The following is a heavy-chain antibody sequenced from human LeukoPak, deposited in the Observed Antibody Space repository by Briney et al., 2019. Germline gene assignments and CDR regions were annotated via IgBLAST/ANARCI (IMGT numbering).Heavy chain of an antibody. J-gene: IGHJ2*01. V-gene: IGHV3-74*03. Sequence: GGSLRLSCAVSGFTFNSYWMHWVRQAPGKGLVWVSRIKSDGSSTQYADSVKGRFTISRDNSKNTLHLQMNSLRAEDTAVYYCARSYWYFDLWGRGTLVTVSS. CDR2: IKSDGSST. CDR3: ARSYWYFDL. CDR1: GFTFNSYW.